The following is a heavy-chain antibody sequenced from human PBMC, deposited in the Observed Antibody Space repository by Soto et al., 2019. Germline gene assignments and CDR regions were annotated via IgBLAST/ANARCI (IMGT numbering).Heavy chain of an antibody. CDR2: IIPIFGTA. CDR3: ARAREVVRGVIIDYYYYSMDV. CDR1: GGTFSSYA. D-gene: IGHD3-10*01. V-gene: IGHV1-69*13. Sequence: ASVKVSCKASGGTFSSYASSWVRQAPGQGIEWMGGIIPIFGTANYAQKFQGRVTITADESTSTAYMELSSLRSEDTAVYYCARAREVVRGVIIDYYYYSMDVWGQGTTVTVSS. J-gene: IGHJ6*02.